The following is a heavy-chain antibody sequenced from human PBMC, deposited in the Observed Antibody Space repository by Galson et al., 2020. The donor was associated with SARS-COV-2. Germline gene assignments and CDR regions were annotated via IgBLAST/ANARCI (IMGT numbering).Heavy chain of an antibody. D-gene: IGHD2-2*01. V-gene: IGHV3-23*01. CDR2: ISGSGGST. CDR1: GFTFSSYA. J-gene: IGHJ4*02. Sequence: GGSLRLSCAASGFTFSSYAMSWVRQAPGKGLEWVSGISGSGGSTYYADSVKGRFTISRDNSKNTLYLQMNSLRAEDTAVYFCAKDQYSTSWTGAGNWGQGTLVTVSS. CDR3: AKDQYSTSWTGAGN.